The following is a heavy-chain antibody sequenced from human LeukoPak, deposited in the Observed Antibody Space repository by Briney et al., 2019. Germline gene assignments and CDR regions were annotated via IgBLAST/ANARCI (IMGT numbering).Heavy chain of an antibody. D-gene: IGHD3-10*01. V-gene: IGHV3-23*01. CDR2: ISGSGGST. CDR1: GFTFSSYG. CDR3: ARVLSGSYYYYYYYMDV. J-gene: IGHJ6*03. Sequence: GGTLRLSCAASGFTFSSYGMSWVRQAPGKGLEWVSAISGSGGSTYYADSVKGRFTISRDNSKNTLYLQMNGLRAEDTAVYYCARVLSGSYYYYYYYMDVWGKGTTVTISS.